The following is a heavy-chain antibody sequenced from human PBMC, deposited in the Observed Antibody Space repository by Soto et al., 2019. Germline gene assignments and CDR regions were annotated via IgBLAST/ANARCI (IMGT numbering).Heavy chain of an antibody. CDR2: ISSSSSTI. CDR1: GFTFSSYS. Sequence: GGSLRLSCAASGFTFSSYSMNWVRQAPGKGLEWVSYISSSSSTIYYADSVKGRFTISRDNAKNSLYLQMNSLRDEDTAVYYCAREKPEWLYWPYGMDVWGQGTTVTVSS. J-gene: IGHJ6*02. V-gene: IGHV3-48*02. CDR3: AREKPEWLYWPYGMDV. D-gene: IGHD6-19*01.